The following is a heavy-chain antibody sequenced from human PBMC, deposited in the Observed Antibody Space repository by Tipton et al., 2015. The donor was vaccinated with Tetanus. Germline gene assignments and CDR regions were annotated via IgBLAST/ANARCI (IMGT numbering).Heavy chain of an antibody. CDR1: GGSISSGGYY. CDR2: IYYSGST. J-gene: IGHJ4*02. D-gene: IGHD3-3*01. CDR3: ARGILEWSYFDY. V-gene: IGHV4-31*03. Sequence: TLSLTCTVSGGSISSGGYYWSWIRQHPGKGLEWIGYIYYSGSTYYNPSLKSRVTISVDTSKNQFSLKLSSVTAADTAVYYCARGILEWSYFDYWGQGTLVTVSS.